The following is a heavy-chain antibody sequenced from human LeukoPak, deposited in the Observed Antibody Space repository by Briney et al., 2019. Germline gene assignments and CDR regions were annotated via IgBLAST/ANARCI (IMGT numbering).Heavy chain of an antibody. J-gene: IGHJ3*02. V-gene: IGHV1-46*01. D-gene: IGHD3-3*01. CDR3: ARDGWENDFWSRGAFDI. CDR2: INPSGGST. Sequence: GASVKVSCKASGYTFTSYYMHWVRQAPGQGLEWMGIINPSGGSTSYAQKFQGSVTMTRDTSTSTVYMELSSLRSEDTAVYYCARDGWENDFWSRGAFDIWGQGTMVTVSS. CDR1: GYTFTSYY.